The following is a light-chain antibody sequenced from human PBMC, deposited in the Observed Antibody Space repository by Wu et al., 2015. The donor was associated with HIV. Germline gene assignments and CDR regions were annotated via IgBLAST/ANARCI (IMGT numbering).Light chain of an antibody. J-gene: IGKJ5*01. CDR1: QSVGSF. Sequence: DIVLTQSPATLSLSPGERATLSCRASQSVGSFLTWYQQKPGQAPRLLIYDASNRATGIPARFSGSGPGTDFTLTISSLESEDFAVYYCQQGSNWPLTFGLGTRL. V-gene: IGKV3-11*01. CDR2: DAS. CDR3: QQGSNWPLT.